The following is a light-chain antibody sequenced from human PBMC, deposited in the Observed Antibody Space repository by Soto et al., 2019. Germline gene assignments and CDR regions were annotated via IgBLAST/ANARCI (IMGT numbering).Light chain of an antibody. CDR3: HEYGSPLT. CDR2: NTS. J-gene: IGKJ4*01. CDR1: QSFGSTY. Sequence: EIVLTQSPGTLSLSPGERATLSCRASQSFGSTYLAWYQQKPGQAPRLLIYNTSSRAAGVPDTFSGSGSGTDFTLTIGRLEPEDFAMYYCHEYGSPLTFGGETNVEIK. V-gene: IGKV3-20*01.